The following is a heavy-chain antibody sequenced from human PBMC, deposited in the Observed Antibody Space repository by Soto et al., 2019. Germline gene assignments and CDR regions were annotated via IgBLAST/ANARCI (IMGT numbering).Heavy chain of an antibody. CDR3: ARGKLGYCSSTSCYVPWLPSHFDY. J-gene: IGHJ4*02. Sequence: PGESLKISCKGSGYSFTSYWISWVRQMPGKGLEWMGRIDPSDSYTNYSPSFQGHVTISADKSISTAYLQWSSLKASDTAMYYCARGKLGYCSSTSCYVPWLPSHFDYWGQGTLVTVSS. D-gene: IGHD2-2*01. CDR1: GYSFTSYW. V-gene: IGHV5-10-1*01. CDR2: IDPSDSYT.